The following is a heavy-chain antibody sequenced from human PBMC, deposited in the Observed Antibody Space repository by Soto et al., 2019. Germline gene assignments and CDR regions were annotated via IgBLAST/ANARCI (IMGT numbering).Heavy chain of an antibody. CDR3: ARGWEFWSDTNWFDP. D-gene: IGHD3-3*01. V-gene: IGHV4-59*01. CDR2: INYNGGT. Sequence: PSETLSLTCTVSGGSISSYYWSWIRQPPGKGLEWIGYINYNGGTNYNPSLKSRVTILIDTSKKQFSLKLTSVTAADTAVYYCARGWEFWSDTNWFDPWGQGTLVTVSS. J-gene: IGHJ5*02. CDR1: GGSISSYY.